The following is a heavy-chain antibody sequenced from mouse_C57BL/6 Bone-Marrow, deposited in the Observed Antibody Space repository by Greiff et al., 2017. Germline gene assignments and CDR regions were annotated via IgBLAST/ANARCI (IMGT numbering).Heavy chain of an antibody. CDR1: GYTFTSYW. CDR2: IHPNSGST. J-gene: IGHJ2*01. V-gene: IGHV1-64*01. D-gene: IGHD2-3*01. Sequence: VQLQQSGAELVKPGASVKISCKASGYTFTSYWMHWVKQRPGQGLEWIGMIHPNSGSTNYNEKFKSKATLTVDKSSSTAYMQLSSLTSEDSAVYYCARRGYYDYWGQGTTLTVSS. CDR3: ARRGYYDY.